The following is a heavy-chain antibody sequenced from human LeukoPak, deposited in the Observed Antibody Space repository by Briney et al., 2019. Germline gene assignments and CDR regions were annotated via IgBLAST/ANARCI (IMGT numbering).Heavy chain of an antibody. V-gene: IGHV1-69*13. Sequence: GASVKVSCKASGGTFSSYAISWVRQAPGQGLEWMGGIIPIFGTANYAQKFQGRVTITADESTSTAYMELSSLRSEDTAVYYCARGGYSYGTTAYNWFDPWGQGTLVTVSS. CDR2: IIPIFGTA. CDR3: ARGGYSYGTTAYNWFDP. CDR1: GGTFSSYA. J-gene: IGHJ5*02. D-gene: IGHD5-18*01.